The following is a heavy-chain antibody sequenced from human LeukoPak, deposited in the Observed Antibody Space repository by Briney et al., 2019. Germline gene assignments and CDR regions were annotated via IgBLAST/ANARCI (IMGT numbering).Heavy chain of an antibody. CDR2: ICGSGGGT. V-gene: IGHV3-23*01. D-gene: IGHD3-10*01. CDR3: AKHPSVLLWFGGFTLYFDY. CDR1: MFRSTIYA. Sequence: GCLCLSPALSMFRSTIYATSSVRHAPGGGGGRVSDICGSGGGTNYADSARGGFTISRDNSKITLYLQMNSLRAEDTAVYYCAKHPSVLLWFGGFTLYFDYWGQGTLVTVSS. J-gene: IGHJ4*02.